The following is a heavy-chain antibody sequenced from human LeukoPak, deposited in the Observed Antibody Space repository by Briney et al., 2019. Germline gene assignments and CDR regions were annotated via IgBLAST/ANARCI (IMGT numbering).Heavy chain of an antibody. Sequence: SVKVSCKASGGTFSSYAISWVRQAPGQGLEWMGGIIPIFGTANYAQKFQGRVTITTDESTCTAYMELSSLRSEDTAVYYCATVRRGSYYGSAFDIWGQGTMVTVSS. V-gene: IGHV1-69*05. CDR3: ATVRRGSYYGSAFDI. J-gene: IGHJ3*02. CDR1: GGTFSSYA. CDR2: IIPIFGTA. D-gene: IGHD1-26*01.